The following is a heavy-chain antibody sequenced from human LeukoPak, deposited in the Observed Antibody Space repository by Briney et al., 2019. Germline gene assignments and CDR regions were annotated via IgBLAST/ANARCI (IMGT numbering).Heavy chain of an antibody. CDR2: ISSSSSYI. Sequence: GGSLRLSCAASGFTFSNAWMSWVRQAPGKGLEWVSSISSSSSYIYYADSVKGRFTISRDNAKNSLYLQMNSLRAEDTAVYYCARTSYDFWSGRNWFDPWGQGTLVTVSS. CDR1: GFTFSNAW. J-gene: IGHJ5*02. CDR3: ARTSYDFWSGRNWFDP. D-gene: IGHD3-3*01. V-gene: IGHV3-21*01.